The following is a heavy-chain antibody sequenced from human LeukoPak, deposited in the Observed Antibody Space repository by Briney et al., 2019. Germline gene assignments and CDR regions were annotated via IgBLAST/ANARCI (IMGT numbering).Heavy chain of an antibody. CDR2: IKQDGSKK. CDR1: GFPFSSYW. V-gene: IGHV3-7*04. J-gene: IGHJ4*02. Sequence: GGSLRLSCVASGFPFSSYWMTWVRQAPGKGLEWVANIKQDGSKKSYVDSVKGRFTISRDNAKNSLYLQMNSRRAEDTAIYYCTRVGYIDEGIDYWGQGTLVTVSS. CDR3: TRVGYIDEGIDY. D-gene: IGHD5-24*01.